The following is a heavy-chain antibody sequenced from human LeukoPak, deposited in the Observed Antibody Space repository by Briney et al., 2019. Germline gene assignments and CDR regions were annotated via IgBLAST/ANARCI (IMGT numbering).Heavy chain of an antibody. J-gene: IGHJ4*02. D-gene: IGHD4-17*01. CDR3: TTDNDYGDSGLDY. CDR1: GLTFSNAW. Sequence: GGPLRLSCEASGLTFSNAWMSWVRQAPGKGLEWVCRIKRKSDGDTTDYAAPVNGRFSISRDDSKNTQFLQLNSLKIEDTAVYYCTTDNDYGDSGLDYWGPGTLVTV. CDR2: IKRKSDGDTT. V-gene: IGHV3-15*01.